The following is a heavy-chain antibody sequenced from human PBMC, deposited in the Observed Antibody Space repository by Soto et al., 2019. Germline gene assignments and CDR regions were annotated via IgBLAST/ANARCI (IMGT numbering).Heavy chain of an antibody. CDR3: ARQRIRNSLVFIPPARFGA. CDR1: DASMNTSCQC. J-gene: IGHJ4*02. V-gene: IGHV4-39*01. D-gene: IGHD1-7*01. Sequence: PSETLSLTCTVSDASMNTSCQCWGWIRQPPGKGLEWIGSVYDGGSTYYYLHLKRRGTITVDKSKSHISQTLTSVTAADTAVYYCARQRIRNSLVFIPPARFGAWGQGLLVTVSS. CDR2: VYDGGST.